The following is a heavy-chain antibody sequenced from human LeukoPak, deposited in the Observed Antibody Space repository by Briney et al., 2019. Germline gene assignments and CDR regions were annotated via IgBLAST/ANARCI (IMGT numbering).Heavy chain of an antibody. D-gene: IGHD2-15*01. CDR3: ARDCSSSSCLDY. J-gene: IGHJ4*02. CDR2: IDPNSGGI. V-gene: IGHV1-2*06. Sequence: ASVNVSCKASEYTFTAYYVHWVRQAPGQGLEWMGRIDPNSGGINYAQKFQDRVTMTRDTSISTVYMELSNLRSDDTAIYYCARDCSSSSCLDYWGQGTLVTVSS. CDR1: EYTFTAYY.